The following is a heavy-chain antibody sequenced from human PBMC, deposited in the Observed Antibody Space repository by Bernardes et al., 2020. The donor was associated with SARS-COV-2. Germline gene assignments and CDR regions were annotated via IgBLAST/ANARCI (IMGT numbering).Heavy chain of an antibody. Sequence: ASVKVSCKASGYTFTSYGISWVRQAPGQGLEWMGWISAYNGNTNYEQKLQGRVTMTTDTSTSTAYMELRSLRSDDTAVYYCARDLTVVTPIGSWGEGWLFDYWGQGTLVTVSS. J-gene: IGHJ4*02. V-gene: IGHV1-18*01. CDR2: ISAYNGNT. CDR1: GYTFTSYG. CDR3: ARDLTVVTPIGSWGEGWLFDY. D-gene: IGHD2-21*02.